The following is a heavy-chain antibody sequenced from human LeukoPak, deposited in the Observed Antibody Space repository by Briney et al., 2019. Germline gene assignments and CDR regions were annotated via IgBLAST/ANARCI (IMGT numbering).Heavy chain of an antibody. CDR2: IKQDGSEK. CDR3: ARAQYYYDSSGYPYYYYGMDV. CDR1: GFTFSSYG. D-gene: IGHD3-22*01. Sequence: GGSLRLSCAASGFTFSSYGMHWVRQAPGKGLEWVANIKQDGSEKYYVDSVKGRFTISRDNAKNSLYLQMNSLRAEDTAVYYCARAQYYYDSSGYPYYYYGMDVWGQGTTVTVSS. V-gene: IGHV3-7*01. J-gene: IGHJ6*02.